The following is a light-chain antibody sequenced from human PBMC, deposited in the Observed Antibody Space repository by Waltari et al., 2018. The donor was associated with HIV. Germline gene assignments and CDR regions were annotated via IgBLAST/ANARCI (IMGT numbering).Light chain of an antibody. V-gene: IGLV3-21*03. CDR1: NIGSKS. CDR2: DDS. J-gene: IGLJ2*01. CDR3: QVGGGSSDHPGGV. Sequence: SYVLTQPPSVSVAPGKTARITCGGDNIGSKSVHWYQQKPGQAPVLVIYDDSDRPSGMRERFSGSNSGDTATLPISRVEAGDEDDYYCQVGGGSSDHPGGVFGGGTKLTVL.